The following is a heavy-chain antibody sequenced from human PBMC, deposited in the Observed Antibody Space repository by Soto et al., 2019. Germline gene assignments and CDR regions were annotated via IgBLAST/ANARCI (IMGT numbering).Heavy chain of an antibody. J-gene: IGHJ4*02. CDR2: INPDGSTT. CDR1: GFTFSTYW. D-gene: IGHD1-26*01. V-gene: IGHV3-74*01. CDR3: ARDLRGSPDY. Sequence: GGSLRLSCAASGFTFSTYWMHWVRQAPGKGLVWVSLINPDGSTTHYADSVKGRFTISRDNAKNTVYLQMTSLRVEDTDVYYCARDLRGSPDYWGQGTLVTVSS.